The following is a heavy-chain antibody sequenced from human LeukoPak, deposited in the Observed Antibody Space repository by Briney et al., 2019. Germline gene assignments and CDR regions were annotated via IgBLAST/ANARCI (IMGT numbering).Heavy chain of an antibody. V-gene: IGHV1-2*02. J-gene: IGHJ5*02. D-gene: IGHD3-10*01. Sequence: ASVKVSCKASGYTFTSYYMHWVRQAPGQGLEWMGWINPNSGGTNYAQKFQGRVTMTRDTSISTAYMELSRLRSDDTAAYYCAREYKMVRGVIITQRRFDPWGQGTLVTVSS. CDR1: GYTFTSYY. CDR3: AREYKMVRGVIITQRRFDP. CDR2: INPNSGGT.